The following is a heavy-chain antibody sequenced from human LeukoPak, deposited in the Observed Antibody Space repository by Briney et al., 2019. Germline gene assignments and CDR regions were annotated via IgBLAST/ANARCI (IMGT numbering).Heavy chain of an antibody. CDR2: ISRTSSYI. Sequence: PGGSLRLSCAASGFTFSTYSINWVRQAPGKGLEWVSSISRTSSYIYYADSVKGRFTISRDNAKNSLYLQMNSLRAEDTAVYYCAMITSGRCTYYFDYWGQGTLVTVSS. D-gene: IGHD1-26*01. CDR1: GFTFSTYS. CDR3: AMITSGRCTYYFDY. V-gene: IGHV3-21*01. J-gene: IGHJ4*02.